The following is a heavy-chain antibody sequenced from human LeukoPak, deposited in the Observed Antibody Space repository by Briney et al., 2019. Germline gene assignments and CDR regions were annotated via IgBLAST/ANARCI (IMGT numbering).Heavy chain of an antibody. CDR2: IIGGAGST. V-gene: IGHV3-23*01. Sequence: GGSLRLSCAASGFSFSSHGMSWVRQAPGKGPEWVSGIIGGAGSTYYADSVKGRFTISGDNSKNTLFLQMNSLKTEDTAVYYCTTSPVPGLGYWGQGTLVTVSS. D-gene: IGHD6-19*01. J-gene: IGHJ4*02. CDR1: GFSFSSHG. CDR3: TTSPVPGLGY.